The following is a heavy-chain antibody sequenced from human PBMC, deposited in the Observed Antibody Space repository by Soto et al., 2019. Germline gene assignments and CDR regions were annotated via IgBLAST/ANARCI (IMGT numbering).Heavy chain of an antibody. CDR3: ARDSHQQVVVAASHDAFDI. CDR2: IYYSGST. V-gene: IGHV4-31*03. D-gene: IGHD2-15*01. J-gene: IGHJ3*02. Sequence: PSETLSLTCTVSGGSISSGGYYWSWIRQHPGKGLEWIGYIYYSGSTYYNPSLKSRVTISVDTSKNQFSLKLSSVTAADTAAYYCARDSHQQVVVAASHDAFDIWGQGTMVTVSS. CDR1: GGSISSGGYY.